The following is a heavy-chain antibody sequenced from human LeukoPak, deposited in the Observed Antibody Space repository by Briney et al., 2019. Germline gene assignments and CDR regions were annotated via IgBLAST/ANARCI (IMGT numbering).Heavy chain of an antibody. J-gene: IGHJ4*02. Sequence: GGSLRLSCAASGFTFSSHWMSWVRQAPGKGLEGVANIKQDGSEKYYVDTVKGRFTSSRDNAKNSLYLQMNSLRAEDTAVYYCARDSITIFGVVITPFDYWGQGTLVTVSS. CDR1: GFTFSSHW. CDR3: ARDSITIFGVVITPFDY. CDR2: IKQDGSEK. D-gene: IGHD3-3*01. V-gene: IGHV3-7*01.